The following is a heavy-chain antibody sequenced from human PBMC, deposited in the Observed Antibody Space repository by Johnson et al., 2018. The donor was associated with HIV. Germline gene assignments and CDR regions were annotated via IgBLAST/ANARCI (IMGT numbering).Heavy chain of an antibody. D-gene: IGHD6-13*01. CDR2: ISYDGSNK. J-gene: IGHJ3*02. CDR3: ARDALAAAGPI. Sequence: VQLVESGGGLVQPGRSLRLSCAASGFTFSSYAMHWVRQAPGKGLEWVAVISYDGSNKYYADSVKGRFTISRDNSKNTLYLQMNSLRAEDTAVYYCARDALAAAGPIWGQGTMVTVSS. CDR1: GFTFSSYA. V-gene: IGHV3-30*04.